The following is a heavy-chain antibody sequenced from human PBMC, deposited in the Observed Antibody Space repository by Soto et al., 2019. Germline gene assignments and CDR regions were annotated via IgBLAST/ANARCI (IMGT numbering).Heavy chain of an antibody. CDR3: AGTIFGSFYYYMDV. J-gene: IGHJ6*03. D-gene: IGHD3-3*01. CDR2: IYYSGNT. CDR1: GGSVSSYY. V-gene: IGHV4-59*08. Sequence: QVQLQESGPGLVKPSETLSLSCTVSGGSVSSYYWSLIRHSPGKGLEWIGYIYYSGNTNYNPSLKSRVTISVDTSKNQFSLNLTSVTVTDTAVYYCAGTIFGSFYYYMDVWGKGTTVTVSS.